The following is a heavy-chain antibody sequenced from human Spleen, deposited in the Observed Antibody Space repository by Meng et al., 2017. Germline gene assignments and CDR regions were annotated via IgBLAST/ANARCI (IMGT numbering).Heavy chain of an antibody. CDR3: ASGYGSGSYYNWFDP. Sequence: QVRLQQWGAGLLKPSETLSLTCAVYGGSFSGYYWSWIRQPPGKGLEWIGEINHSGSTNYNPSLKSRVTISVDTSKNQFSLKLNSVTAADTAVYHCASGYGSGSYYNWFDPWGQGTLVTVSS. V-gene: IGHV4-34*01. J-gene: IGHJ5*02. D-gene: IGHD3-10*01. CDR1: GGSFSGYY. CDR2: INHSGST.